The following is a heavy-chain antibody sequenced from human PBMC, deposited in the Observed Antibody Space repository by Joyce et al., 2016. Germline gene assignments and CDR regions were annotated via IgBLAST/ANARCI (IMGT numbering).Heavy chain of an antibody. CDR1: GDSVTSLF. D-gene: IGHD3-16*01. CDR2: ISSTGST. J-gene: IGHJ4*02. V-gene: IGHV4-59*02. Sequence: QVHLQESGSGLVKPSETLSLTCTVSGDSVTSLFWNWIRQPPGKGLEWVAHISSTGSTKYNPSLKSRATISLDAPRNQFSLKWTSVTAADTTRDYCERDGGYCFDYWGQGTLVAVSS. CDR3: ERDGGYCFDY.